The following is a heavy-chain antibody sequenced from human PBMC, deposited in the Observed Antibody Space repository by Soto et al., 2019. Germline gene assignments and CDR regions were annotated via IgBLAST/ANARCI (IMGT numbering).Heavy chain of an antibody. J-gene: IGHJ5*02. D-gene: IGHD2-2*01. Sequence: QLQLQESGPGLVKPSETLSLTCTVSGGSISSSSYYWGWIRQPPGKGLEWIGSIYYSGSTYYNPSLKSRVTISVDTSKNQFSLKLSSVTAADTAVYYCARAYCSSTSCYGQNWFDPWGQGTLVTVSS. V-gene: IGHV4-39*01. CDR3: ARAYCSSTSCYGQNWFDP. CDR2: IYYSGST. CDR1: GGSISSSSYY.